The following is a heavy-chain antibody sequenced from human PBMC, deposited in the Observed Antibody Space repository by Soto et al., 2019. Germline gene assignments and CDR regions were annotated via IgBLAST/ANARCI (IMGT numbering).Heavy chain of an antibody. CDR1: GGSISSSSYY. V-gene: IGHV4-39*01. D-gene: IGHD2-15*01. Sequence: SETLSLTCTVSGGSISSSSYYWGWIRQPPGKGLEWIGSIYYSGSTYYNPSLKSRVTISVDTSKNQFSLKLSSVTAADTAVYYCARRFKGLKDLYDYWGQGTLVIVSS. J-gene: IGHJ4*02. CDR3: ARRFKGLKDLYDY. CDR2: IYYSGST.